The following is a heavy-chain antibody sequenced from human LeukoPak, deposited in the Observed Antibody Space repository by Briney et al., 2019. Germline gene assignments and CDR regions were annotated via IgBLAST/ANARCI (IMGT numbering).Heavy chain of an antibody. CDR1: GFTFSDYY. J-gene: IGHJ6*02. CDR3: ARSMSADHYYGMDV. CDR2: ISSSSSYT. V-gene: IGHV3-11*03. Sequence: PGGSLRLSCAASGFTFSDYYMSWIRQAPGKGLEWVSYISSSSSYTNYADSVKGRFTIPRDNAKNSLYLQMNSLRAEDTAVYYCARSMSADHYYGMDVWGQGTTVTVSS. D-gene: IGHD2-15*01.